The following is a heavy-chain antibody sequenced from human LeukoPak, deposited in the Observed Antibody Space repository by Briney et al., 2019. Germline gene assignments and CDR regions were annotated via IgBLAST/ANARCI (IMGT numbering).Heavy chain of an antibody. CDR2: INTNTGNP. Sequence: ASVKVSCKASGYTFTSYGIGWVRQAPGQGLEWMGWINTNTGNPTYAQGFTGRFVFSLDTSVSTAYLQISSLKAEDTAVYYCARVGPLVGNWFDPWGQGTLVTVSS. CDR3: ARVGPLVGNWFDP. CDR1: GYTFTSYG. V-gene: IGHV7-4-1*02. J-gene: IGHJ5*02. D-gene: IGHD1-26*01.